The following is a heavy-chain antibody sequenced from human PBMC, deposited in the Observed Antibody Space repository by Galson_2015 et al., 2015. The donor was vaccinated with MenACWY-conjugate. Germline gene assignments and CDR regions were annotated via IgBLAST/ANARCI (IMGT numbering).Heavy chain of an antibody. CDR3: ARMQGYFDY. J-gene: IGHJ4*02. Sequence: GNTYYADSVKGRFTISRDNSKNTLFLHMNSLRAEDTAVYYCARMQGYFDYWGQGTLVTISS. CDR2: GNT. V-gene: IGHV3-23*01.